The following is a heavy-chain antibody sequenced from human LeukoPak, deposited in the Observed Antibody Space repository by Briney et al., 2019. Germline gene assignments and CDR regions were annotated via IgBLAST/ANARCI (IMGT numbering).Heavy chain of an antibody. Sequence: GGSLRLSCAASGFTFSGSAMHWVRQASGKGLEWVGRIRNKANSYATAYTVSVKGRFTISRDDSKNTAYLQMNSLKTEDTAVYYCTRYSSSDNWFDPWGQGTLVTVSS. CDR2: IRNKANSYAT. D-gene: IGHD6-6*01. CDR3: TRYSSSDNWFDP. J-gene: IGHJ5*02. V-gene: IGHV3-73*01. CDR1: GFTFSGSA.